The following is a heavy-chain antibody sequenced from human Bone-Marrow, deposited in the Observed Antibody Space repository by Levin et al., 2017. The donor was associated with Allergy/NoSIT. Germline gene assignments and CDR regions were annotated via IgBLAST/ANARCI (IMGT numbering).Heavy chain of an antibody. CDR1: GFTVSSNY. J-gene: IGHJ4*02. CDR2: IYSGGST. CDR3: ARRNDGSGSYYPDY. D-gene: IGHD3-10*01. Sequence: GGSLRLSCAASGFTVSSNYMSWVRQAPGKGLEWVSLIYSGGSTYYADSVKGRFTISRDNSKNTLYLQMDSLRTEDTALYYCARRNDGSGSYYPDYWGQGTLVTVSS. V-gene: IGHV3-66*02.